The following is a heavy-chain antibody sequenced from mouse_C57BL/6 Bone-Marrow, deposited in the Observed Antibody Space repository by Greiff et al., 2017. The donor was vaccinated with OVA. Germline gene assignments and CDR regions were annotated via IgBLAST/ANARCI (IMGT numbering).Heavy chain of an antibody. CDR2: ISGGGGNT. J-gene: IGHJ3*01. CDR3: AALSFSY. Sequence: EVMLVESGGGLVKPGGSLKLSCAASGFTFSSYTMSWVRQTPEKRLEWVATISGGGGNTYYPDSVKGRFTISRDNAKNTLYLRMSSLRSEDTALYYCAALSFSYWGQGTLVTVSA. D-gene: IGHD6-1*01. CDR1: GFTFSSYT. V-gene: IGHV5-9*01.